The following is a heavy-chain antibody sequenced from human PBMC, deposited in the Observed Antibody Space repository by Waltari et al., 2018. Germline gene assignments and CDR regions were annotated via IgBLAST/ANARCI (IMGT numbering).Heavy chain of an antibody. V-gene: IGHV1-69-2*01. CDR2: VGPEKGET. J-gene: IGHJ5*02. CDR1: GYTFTDYY. Sequence: EVQLVQSGAEVKKPGATVEISCKASGYTFTDYYMHWVQQAPGKGREGMGRVGPEKGETRYAEKFQGRCTITADTSTDTAYMELTSLRSEDTAVYYCATSPLRFLEWVNWFDPWGQGTLVTVSS. D-gene: IGHD3-3*01. CDR3: ATSPLRFLEWVNWFDP.